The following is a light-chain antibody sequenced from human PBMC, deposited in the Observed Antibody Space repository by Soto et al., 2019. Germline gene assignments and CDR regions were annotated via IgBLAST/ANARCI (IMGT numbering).Light chain of an antibody. V-gene: IGKV1-33*01. CDR3: QQYDNLWT. CDR1: QDISNY. Sequence: DIQMTQSPSSLSASVGDRVTITCQASQDISNYLNWYQQEPGKAPKLLIYDASNLETGVPSRFSGSGSGTDFTFTISSLQPEDIATYYCQQYDNLWTFGQGTKVDI. CDR2: DAS. J-gene: IGKJ1*01.